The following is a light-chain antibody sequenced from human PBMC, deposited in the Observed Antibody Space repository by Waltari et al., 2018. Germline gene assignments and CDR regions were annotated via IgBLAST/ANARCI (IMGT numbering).Light chain of an antibody. V-gene: IGKV1-6*01. CDR1: QDIRND. CDR3: LEDSNYPWT. CDR2: EAS. Sequence: AVQMTQSPSSLSASIGDRVTITCRASQDIRNDLGWYQQKPGKAPKLLIYEASSLQSGVPSRFSGSGSGTDSTLTISSLQPEDFATYYCLEDSNYPWTFGQGTKVEIK. J-gene: IGKJ1*01.